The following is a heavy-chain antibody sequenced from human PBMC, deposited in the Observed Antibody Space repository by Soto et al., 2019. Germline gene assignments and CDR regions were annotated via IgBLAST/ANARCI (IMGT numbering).Heavy chain of an antibody. CDR3: ARHIPSTSIVGATILDY. CDR2: IYYSGSP. D-gene: IGHD1-26*01. Sequence: SETLSLTCTVSGGSISSSSYYWGWIRQPPGKGLEWIGSIYYSGSPYYNPSLKSRVTISVDTSKDQFSLKLSSVTAADTAVYYCARHIPSTSIVGATILDYWGQGTLVTVSS. J-gene: IGHJ4*02. CDR1: GGSISSSSYY. V-gene: IGHV4-39*01.